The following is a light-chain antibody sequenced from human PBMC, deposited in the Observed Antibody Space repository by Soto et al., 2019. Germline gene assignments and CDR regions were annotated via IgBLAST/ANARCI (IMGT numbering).Light chain of an antibody. V-gene: IGKV1-39*01. CDR3: QQSYSNVMHT. CDR1: QHISIY. J-gene: IGKJ2*01. Sequence: DIQLTQSPIFLSASVGDRVTISCRASQHISIYLNWYQQRPGTAPKLLIFAASSLQSGVPSRFSGSGSGTDFTLTISSLQPEDFATYYCQQSYSNVMHTFGQGTKLEI. CDR2: AAS.